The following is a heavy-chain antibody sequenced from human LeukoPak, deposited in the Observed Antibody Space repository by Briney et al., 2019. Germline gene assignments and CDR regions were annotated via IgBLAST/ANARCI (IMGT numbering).Heavy chain of an antibody. CDR2: INPNRGGT. J-gene: IGHJ3*02. CDR3: ARGSRDGDSTTAASDI. CDR1: GYTFSDYY. V-gene: IGHV1-2*02. D-gene: IGHD5-24*01. Sequence: ASVKVSCKASGYTFSDYYMHWVRQAPGQGLEWMGWINPNRGGTKYAQKFQGRVTLTRDTSISTAYMELNRVTSDDTAVYYCARGSRDGDSTTAASDIWGQGTMVTVSS.